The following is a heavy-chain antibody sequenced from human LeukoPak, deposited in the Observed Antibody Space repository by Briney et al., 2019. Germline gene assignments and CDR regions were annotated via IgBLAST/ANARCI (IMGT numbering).Heavy chain of an antibody. CDR3: ARGYYYDSSGYYYNWFDP. J-gene: IGHJ5*02. Sequence: PSESLSLTCAVYGGSFSGYYWSWIRQPPGKGLEWIGEINHSGSTNYNPSLKSRVTISVDTSKNQFSLKLSSVTAADTAVYYCARGYYYDSSGYYYNWFDPWGQGTLVTVSS. D-gene: IGHD3-22*01. V-gene: IGHV4-34*01. CDR2: INHSGST. CDR1: GGSFSGYY.